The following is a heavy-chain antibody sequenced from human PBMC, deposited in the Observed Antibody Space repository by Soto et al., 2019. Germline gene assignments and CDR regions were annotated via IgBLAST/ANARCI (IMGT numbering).Heavy chain of an antibody. V-gene: IGHV4-4*02. CDR2: IFHNGST. J-gene: IGHJ6*03. CDR3: ARACGYSGTHYYFYYMDV. CDR1: SASIRSSNW. Sequence: QVQLQESGPGLVKPSGTLSLTCAVSSASIRSSNWWSWVRQSPGKGLEGIGEIFHNGSTNYNPSLKSRVTISVDKSKNQFSLKVSSVTAADTAVYYCARACGYSGTHYYFYYMDVWGKGTTVTVSS. D-gene: IGHD5-12*01.